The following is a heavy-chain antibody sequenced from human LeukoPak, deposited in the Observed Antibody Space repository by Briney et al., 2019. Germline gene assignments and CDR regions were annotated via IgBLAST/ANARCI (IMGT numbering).Heavy chain of an antibody. J-gene: IGHJ4*02. Sequence: SGPTLVDPTPALTLTCTFSGFLLSTSGMCLSWIRQPPGKALEWLARIDWDDHKYYSTSLKTRLTISKDTSKNQVVLTMTNMDPVDTATYYCAREDILTGYSYWGQGTLVTVSS. CDR1: GFLLSTSGMC. CDR3: AREDILTGYSY. V-gene: IGHV2-70*11. CDR2: IDWDDHK. D-gene: IGHD3-9*01.